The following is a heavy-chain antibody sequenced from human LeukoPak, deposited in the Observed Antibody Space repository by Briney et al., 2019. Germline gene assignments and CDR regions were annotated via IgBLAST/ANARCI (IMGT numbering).Heavy chain of an antibody. CDR3: ARDGYCSGGSCYFNWFDP. CDR2: MNPNSGNT. J-gene: IGHJ5*02. Sequence: ASVKVSCKASGYTFTSYDINWVRQATGQGLEWMGWMNPNSGNTGYAQKFQGRVTMTRNTSISTAYMELSSLRSEDTAVHYCARDGYCSGGSCYFNWFDPWGQGTLVTVSS. CDR1: GYTFTSYD. V-gene: IGHV1-8*01. D-gene: IGHD2-15*01.